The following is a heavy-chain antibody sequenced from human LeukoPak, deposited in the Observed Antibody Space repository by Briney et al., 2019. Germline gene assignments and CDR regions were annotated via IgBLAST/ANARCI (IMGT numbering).Heavy chain of an antibody. V-gene: IGHV3-9*01. Sequence: GGSLRLSCAASGFTFDDYAMHWVRQAPGKGLEWVSGISWNSGSIGYADSVKGRFTISGDNAKNSLYLQMNSLRAEDTALYYCAKVQRKRYSSSWYDYWGQGTLVTVSS. J-gene: IGHJ4*02. D-gene: IGHD6-13*01. CDR1: GFTFDDYA. CDR2: ISWNSGSI. CDR3: AKVQRKRYSSSWYDY.